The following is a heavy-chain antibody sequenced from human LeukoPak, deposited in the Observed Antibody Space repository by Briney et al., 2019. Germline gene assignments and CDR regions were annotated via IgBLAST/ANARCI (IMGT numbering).Heavy chain of an antibody. J-gene: IGHJ4*02. Sequence: SETLSLTCTVSGASISSTTYYWGWIRQPPGKGLEWIGSIYYGGVTYYNPPLKSRVTISVDTSKNQFSLKLSSVTAADTAVYYCARDHSSSSLMLDYWGQGTLVTVSS. CDR1: GASISSTTYY. CDR3: ARDHSSSSLMLDY. CDR2: IYYGGVT. D-gene: IGHD6-6*01. V-gene: IGHV4-39*07.